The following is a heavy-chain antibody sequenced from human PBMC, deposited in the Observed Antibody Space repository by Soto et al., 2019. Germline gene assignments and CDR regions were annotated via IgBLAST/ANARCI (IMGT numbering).Heavy chain of an antibody. V-gene: IGHV1-2*04. CDR2: INPNSGGT. CDR3: ARGDTMVRGALLPYDY. D-gene: IGHD3-10*01. CDR1: GYTFTGHY. J-gene: IGHJ4*02. Sequence: ASVKVSCKASGYTFTGHYMHWVRQAPVQGHEWMGWINPNSGGTNYAQKFQGWVTMTRDTSISTAYMELSRLRSDDTAVYYCARGDTMVRGALLPYDYWGQGTLVTVSS.